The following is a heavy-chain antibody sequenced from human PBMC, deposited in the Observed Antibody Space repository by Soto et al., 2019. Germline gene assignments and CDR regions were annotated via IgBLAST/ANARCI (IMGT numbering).Heavy chain of an antibody. D-gene: IGHD6-19*01. CDR3: ARWFSLAVAGSNYYGMEV. CDR2: IIPIFGTA. CDR1: GGTFSSYA. V-gene: IGHV1-69*01. Sequence: VQLVQSGAEVKTPGSSVKVSCKASGGTFSSYAISWVRQAPGQGLEWMGGIIPIFGTANYAQKFEGRVTITADESTSKAYRELSSLRSEDTAVYYCARWFSLAVAGSNYYGMEVLGQGTTVTGSS. J-gene: IGHJ6*02.